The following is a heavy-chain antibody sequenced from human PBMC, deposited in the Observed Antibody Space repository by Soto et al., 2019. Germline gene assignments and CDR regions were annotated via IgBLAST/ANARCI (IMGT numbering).Heavy chain of an antibody. Sequence: GGSLRLSCAASGFTFSNYWMTWVRQAPGKGLEWVASIKQDGSEKYYVDSVKGRFTISRDNAKDSLYLQMHSLRAEDTALYYCARVHRSGSFDYWGQGTLVTVSS. CDR3: ARVHRSGSFDY. CDR2: IKQDGSEK. V-gene: IGHV3-7*03. J-gene: IGHJ4*02. CDR1: GFTFSNYW. D-gene: IGHD3-10*01.